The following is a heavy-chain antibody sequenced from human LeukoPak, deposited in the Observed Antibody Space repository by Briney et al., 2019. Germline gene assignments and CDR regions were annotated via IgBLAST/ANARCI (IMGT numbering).Heavy chain of an antibody. CDR2: ISGSGGST. D-gene: IGHD6-13*01. CDR3: AKASSWYHYYYYMDV. Sequence: GGSLRLSCAASGFTFSGYAMSWVRQAPGKGLEWVSAISGSGGSTYYADSVKGRFTISRDNSKNTLYLQMNSLRAEDTAVYYCAKASSWYHYYYYMDVWGKGTTVTVSS. CDR1: GFTFSGYA. V-gene: IGHV3-23*01. J-gene: IGHJ6*03.